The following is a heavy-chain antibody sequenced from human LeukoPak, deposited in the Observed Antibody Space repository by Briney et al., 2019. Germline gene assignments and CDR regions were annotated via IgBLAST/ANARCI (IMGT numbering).Heavy chain of an antibody. D-gene: IGHD6-13*01. CDR1: GGSIGRSRYY. CDR3: ARHGSIATGAFTY. V-gene: IGHV4-39*01. Sequence: SETLSLTCSVSGGSIGRSRYYWGWTRQPPGKGLEWIGSIYYSGGTYYNPSLKSRVTISVDTSRNQFSLKLGSVTAADTAVYYCARHGSIATGAFTYWGQGTLVTVSS. J-gene: IGHJ4*02. CDR2: IYYSGGT.